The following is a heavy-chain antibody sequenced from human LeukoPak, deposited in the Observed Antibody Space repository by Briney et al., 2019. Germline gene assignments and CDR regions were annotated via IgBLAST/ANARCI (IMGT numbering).Heavy chain of an antibody. Sequence: PSETLSLTCAVYGGSFSGYYWSWIRQPPGKGLEWIGEINHSGSTNYNPSLKSRVTISADTSKNQFSLKLSPVTAADTAVYYCARGPYSGSRPLDYWGQGTLVTVSS. J-gene: IGHJ4*02. CDR2: INHSGST. CDR3: ARGPYSGSRPLDY. CDR1: GGSFSGYY. D-gene: IGHD1-26*01. V-gene: IGHV4-34*01.